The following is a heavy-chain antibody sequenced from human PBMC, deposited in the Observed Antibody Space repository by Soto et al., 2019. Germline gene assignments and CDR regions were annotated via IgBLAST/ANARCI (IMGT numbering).Heavy chain of an antibody. J-gene: IGHJ6*02. CDR3: AKSRPTEEGVYYGMDV. Sequence: QVQLVEFGGVVVQPGRSLRLSCAASGFTCSGYGMHWVRQAPGKGLEWVALISYDGSKEYYADSVKGRFTISRDNSKNTLDLQMNSLRAEDMAVYYCAKSRPTEEGVYYGMDVWGQGTTVTVSS. CDR2: ISYDGSKE. V-gene: IGHV3-30*18. CDR1: GFTCSGYG.